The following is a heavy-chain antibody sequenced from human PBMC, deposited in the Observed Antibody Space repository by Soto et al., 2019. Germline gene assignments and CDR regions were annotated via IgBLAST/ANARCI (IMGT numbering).Heavy chain of an antibody. V-gene: IGHV4-61*01. D-gene: IGHD2-15*01. CDR3: ARDLTPPRGYFDY. Sequence: SETLSLTCTVSGGSVSSGSYYWSWIRQPPGKGLEWIGYIYYSGSTNYSPSLKSRVTISVDTSKNQFSLKLSSVTAADTAVYYCARDLTPPRGYFDYWGQGTLVTVSS. CDR2: IYYSGST. CDR1: GGSVSSGSYY. J-gene: IGHJ4*02.